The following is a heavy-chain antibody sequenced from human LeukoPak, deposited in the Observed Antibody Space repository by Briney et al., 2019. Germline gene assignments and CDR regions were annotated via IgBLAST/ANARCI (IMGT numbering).Heavy chain of an antibody. CDR2: ISSSSSTI. CDR3: ARGSTGDYLDY. D-gene: IGHD1-14*01. CDR1: GFTFSNYN. V-gene: IGHV3-48*01. J-gene: IGHJ4*02. Sequence: GGSLRLSCAASGFTFSNYNINWVRQAPVKGLEWVSYISSSSSTIYYADSVKGRFTISRDNAKNSLYLQMNSLRAEDTAVYYCARGSTGDYLDYWGQGTLVTVSS.